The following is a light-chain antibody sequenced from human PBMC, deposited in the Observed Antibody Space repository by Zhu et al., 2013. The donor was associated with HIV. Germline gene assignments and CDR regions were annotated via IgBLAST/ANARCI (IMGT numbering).Light chain of an antibody. Sequence: DIQMTQSPSTLSASVGDRVTITCRASQSINRWLAWYQQKPGEAPKLLISDASTLETGVPSRFSGGGSGTEFTLTITGLEPEDIATYYCLQDSTYPLSFGGRDQAGDQ. CDR1: QSINRW. V-gene: IGKV1-5*01. CDR2: DAS. CDR3: LQDSTYPLS. J-gene: IGKJ4*01.